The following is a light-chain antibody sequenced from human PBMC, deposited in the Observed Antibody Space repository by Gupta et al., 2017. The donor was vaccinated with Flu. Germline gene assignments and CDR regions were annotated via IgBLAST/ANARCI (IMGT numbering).Light chain of an antibody. CDR2: DAS. CDR3: QHRSNWPPT. Sequence: PATLSFSPGERATLSCRASQSVSSSLVWYQQKPGQAPRLLIYDASNRATGIPARFSGSGSGTDFTLSISSLELEDFAVYYCQHRSNWPPTFGQGTRLEIK. CDR1: QSVSSS. V-gene: IGKV3-11*01. J-gene: IGKJ5*01.